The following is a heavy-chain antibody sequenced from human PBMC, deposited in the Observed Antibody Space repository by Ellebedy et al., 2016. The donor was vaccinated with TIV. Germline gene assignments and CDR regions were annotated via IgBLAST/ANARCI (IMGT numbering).Heavy chain of an antibody. V-gene: IGHV3-23*01. CDR2: INAGGAKT. D-gene: IGHD1-26*01. J-gene: IGHJ6*02. CDR3: AKDKVFGDSKWEIDV. Sequence: GESLKISCSASGFTFSSFAMSWVRQAPGKGLEWVSGINAGGAKTYYADSGTGRLTISRDNSKNTLYLQMNSLRAEETAVYYCAKDKVFGDSKWEIDVWGQGITVTVSS. CDR1: GFTFSSFA.